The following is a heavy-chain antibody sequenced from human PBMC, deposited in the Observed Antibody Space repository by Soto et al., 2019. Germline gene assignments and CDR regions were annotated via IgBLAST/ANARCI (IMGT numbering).Heavy chain of an antibody. CDR2: IYHSGNT. CDR1: GDSNSSGVYY. J-gene: IGHJ2*01. V-gene: IGHV4-31*03. CDR3: ARGDWGSRRSFAL. Sequence: QVQLQESGPGLVKPSQTLSLTCTVSGDSNSSGVYYWSWIRQHPEKGLEWIAYIYHSGNTYYNPSLRSRVIISVDASKTQFSLRLTTMTAADTAIYFCARGDWGSRRSFALWGRGTLVTVSS. D-gene: IGHD7-27*01.